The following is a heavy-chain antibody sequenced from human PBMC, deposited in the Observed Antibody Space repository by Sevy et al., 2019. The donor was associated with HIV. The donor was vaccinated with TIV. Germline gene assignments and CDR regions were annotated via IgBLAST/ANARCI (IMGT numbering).Heavy chain of an antibody. Sequence: GGSLRLSCAASGFTFSSYAMSWVRQAPGKGLEWVSAISGSGGSTYYADSVKGRFTISRDNSKSTLYLQMNSLRAEDTAVYYCAKDAVSSRRNYYYYYMDVWGKGTTVTVSS. CDR3: AKDAVSSRRNYYYYYMDV. CDR1: GFTFSSYA. CDR2: ISGSGGST. V-gene: IGHV3-23*01. J-gene: IGHJ6*03. D-gene: IGHD6-6*01.